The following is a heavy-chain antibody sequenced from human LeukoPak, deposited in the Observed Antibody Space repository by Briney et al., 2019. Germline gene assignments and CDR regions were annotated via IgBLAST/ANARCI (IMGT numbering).Heavy chain of an antibody. CDR2: ISGSGGST. CDR1: GFTFSSYA. CDR3: ARINGYSYVGHYFDY. V-gene: IGHV3-23*01. D-gene: IGHD5-18*01. J-gene: IGHJ4*02. Sequence: GGSLRLSCAASGFTFSSYAMSWVRQAPGKGLEWVSAISGSGGSTYYADSVKGRFTISRDNAKNSLYLQMNSLRAEDTALYYCARINGYSYVGHYFDYWGQGTLVTVSS.